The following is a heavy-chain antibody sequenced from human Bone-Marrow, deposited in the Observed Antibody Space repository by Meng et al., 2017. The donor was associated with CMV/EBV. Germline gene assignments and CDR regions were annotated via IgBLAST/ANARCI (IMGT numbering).Heavy chain of an antibody. CDR3: ARKIYYGSGSYPDY. D-gene: IGHD3-10*01. V-gene: IGHV3-23*01. Sequence: GGSLRLSCAASGFTFSSYAMSWVRQAPGKGLEWVSAISGSGGSTYYADSVKGRFTISRDDSKNTLYLQMNSLRAEDTAVYYCARKIYYGSGSYPDYWGQGTLVTVSS. CDR1: GFTFSSYA. J-gene: IGHJ4*02. CDR2: ISGSGGST.